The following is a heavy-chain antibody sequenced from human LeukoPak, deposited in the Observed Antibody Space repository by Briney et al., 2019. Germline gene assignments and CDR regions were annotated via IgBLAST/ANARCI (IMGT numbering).Heavy chain of an antibody. CDR3: ARLDCLVEGCYNH. CDR1: GDSVTSSY. D-gene: IGHD2-15*01. Sequence: PSETLSLTCSVSGDSVTSSYWNWIRQPPGKGLEWIGYVSSDGTTNYTPPLRSRLIMSVDTAKNDISLIPTSVTAADTAIYYCARLDCLVEGCYNHWGRGTLVTVSS. V-gene: IGHV4-59*08. J-gene: IGHJ4*02. CDR2: VSSDGTT.